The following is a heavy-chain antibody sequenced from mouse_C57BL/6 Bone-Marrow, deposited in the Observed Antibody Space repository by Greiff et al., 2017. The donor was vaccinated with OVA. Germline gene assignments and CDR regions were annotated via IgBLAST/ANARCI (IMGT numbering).Heavy chain of an antibody. D-gene: IGHD1-1*01. V-gene: IGHV1-81*01. CDR3: ASPCFITTVVATDY. Sequence: QVQLQQSGAELARPGASVKLSCKASGYTFTSYGISWVKQRTGQGLEWIGEIYPRSGNTYYNEKFKGKATLTADKSSSTAYMELRSLTSEDSAVYFCASPCFITTVVATDYWGQGTTLTVSS. J-gene: IGHJ2*01. CDR1: GYTFTSYG. CDR2: IYPRSGNT.